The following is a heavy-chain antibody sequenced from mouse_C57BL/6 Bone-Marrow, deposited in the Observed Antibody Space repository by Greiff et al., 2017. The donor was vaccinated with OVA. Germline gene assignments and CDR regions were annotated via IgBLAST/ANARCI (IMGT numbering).Heavy chain of an antibody. CDR1: GFTFSSYG. J-gene: IGHJ4*01. V-gene: IGHV5-6*01. Sequence: EVHLVESGGDLVKPGGSLKLSCAASGFTFSSYGMSWVRQTPDKRLEWVATISSGGSYTYYPDSVKGRFTISRDNAKNTLYLQMSSLKSEDTAMYYCAREYYYGSSYYYAMDYWGQGTSVTVSS. D-gene: IGHD1-1*01. CDR3: AREYYYGSSYYYAMDY. CDR2: ISSGGSYT.